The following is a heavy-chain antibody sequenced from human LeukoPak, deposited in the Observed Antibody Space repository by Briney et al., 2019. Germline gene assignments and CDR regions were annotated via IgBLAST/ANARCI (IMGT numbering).Heavy chain of an antibody. J-gene: IGHJ1*01. CDR2: IYTSGST. Sequence: SETLSLTCAVYGGSFSGYYWSWIRQPAGKGLEWIGRIYTSGSTNYNPSLKSRVTISVDTSKNQFSLKLSSVTAADTAVYYCASEGAAGLSWGQGTLVTVSS. D-gene: IGHD6-13*01. V-gene: IGHV4-59*10. CDR1: GGSFSGYY. CDR3: ASEGAAGLS.